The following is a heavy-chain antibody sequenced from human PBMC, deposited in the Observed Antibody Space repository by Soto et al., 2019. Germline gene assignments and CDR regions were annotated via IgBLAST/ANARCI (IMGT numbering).Heavy chain of an antibody. CDR2: IYPGDSDT. V-gene: IGHV5-51*01. Sequence: GESLKISCKGSGYSFTSYWIGWVRQMPGKGQEWMGIIYPGDSDTRYSPSFQGQVTISADKSISTAYLQWSSLKASDTAMYYCATQGQQLAPEEVYFDYWGQGTLVTVSS. CDR3: ATQGQQLAPEEVYFDY. D-gene: IGHD6-13*01. J-gene: IGHJ4*02. CDR1: GYSFTSYW.